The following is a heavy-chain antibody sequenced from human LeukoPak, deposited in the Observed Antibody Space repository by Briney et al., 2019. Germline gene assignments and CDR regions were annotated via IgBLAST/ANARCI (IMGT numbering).Heavy chain of an antibody. V-gene: IGHV1-69*05. J-gene: IGHJ4*02. CDR1: GGAFSSYA. CDR3: ASAYSYGVDSLDY. D-gene: IGHD5-18*01. CDR2: IIPIFGTA. Sequence: SVKVSCKASGGAFSSYAISWVRQAPGQGLEWMGRIIPIFGTANYAQKFQGRVTITTDESTSTAYMELSSLRSEDTAVYYCASAYSYGVDSLDYWGQGTLVTVSS.